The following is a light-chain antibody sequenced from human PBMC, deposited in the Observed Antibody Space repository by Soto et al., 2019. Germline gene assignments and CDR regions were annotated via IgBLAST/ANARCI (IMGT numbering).Light chain of an antibody. V-gene: IGLV2-14*01. Sequence: QSALTQPASVSGSPGQSITISCTGTSSDVGRYNFVSWHQQHPDKAPKLIIFDVSNRPSGVSNRFSGSKSGDTASLTISGLQAEDEADYYCSSYTARMTVVFGGGTKLTVL. CDR3: SSYTARMTVV. CDR2: DVS. J-gene: IGLJ2*01. CDR1: SSDVGRYNF.